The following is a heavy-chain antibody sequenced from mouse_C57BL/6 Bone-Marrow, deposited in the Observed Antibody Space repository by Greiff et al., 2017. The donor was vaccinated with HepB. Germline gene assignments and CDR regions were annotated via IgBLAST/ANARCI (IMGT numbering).Heavy chain of an antibody. D-gene: IGHD2-2*01. J-gene: IGHJ2*01. CDR3: ALYGYDGFDY. CDR2: INPYNGGT. CDR1: GYTFTDYY. V-gene: IGHV1-19*01. Sequence: EVQLQQSGPVLVKPGASVKMSCKASGYTFTDYYMNWVKQSHGKSLEWIGVINPYNGGTSYNQKFKGKAPLTVDKSSSTAYMELNSLTSEDSAVYYCALYGYDGFDYWGQGTTLTVSS.